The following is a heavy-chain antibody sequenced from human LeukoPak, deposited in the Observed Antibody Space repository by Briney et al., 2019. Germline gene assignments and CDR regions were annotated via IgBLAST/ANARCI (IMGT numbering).Heavy chain of an antibody. CDR2: VYYGGNT. Sequence: SETLSLTCTVSGGSISSYYWSWIRQPPGKGLEWIGFVYYGGNTNYNPSLKSRVTMSVDTSKNQFSLKLSSVTAADTAVYYCAAMIAAAGTEYFDLWGRGTLVTVSS. J-gene: IGHJ2*01. D-gene: IGHD6-13*01. V-gene: IGHV4-59*01. CDR3: AAMIAAAGTEYFDL. CDR1: GGSISSYY.